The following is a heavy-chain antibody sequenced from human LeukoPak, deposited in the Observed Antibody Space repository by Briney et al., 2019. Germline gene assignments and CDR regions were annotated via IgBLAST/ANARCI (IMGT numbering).Heavy chain of an antibody. J-gene: IGHJ4*02. Sequence: ASVTVSCKASGYTFTGYYMHWVRQAPGQGLEWMGWINPNSGGTNYAQKFQGRVTMTRDTSISTAYMELSRLRSDDTAVYYCARSYTPSGPFDYWGQGTLVTVSS. D-gene: IGHD2-15*01. CDR3: ARSYTPSGPFDY. V-gene: IGHV1-2*02. CDR2: INPNSGGT. CDR1: GYTFTGYY.